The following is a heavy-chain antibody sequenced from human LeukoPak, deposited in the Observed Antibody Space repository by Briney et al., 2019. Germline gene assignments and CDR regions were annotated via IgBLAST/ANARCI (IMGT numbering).Heavy chain of an antibody. V-gene: IGHV6-1*01. J-gene: IGHJ4*02. Sequence: SQTLSLTCAISGDSVSSNSVAWNWIRQSPSRGLEWLGRTCYRSKWYSSYAVSVKSRITINPDTSKNQFSLHLNSVTPEDTAVYYCARTLDGYIDYWGQGTLVTVSS. CDR1: GDSVSSNSVA. D-gene: IGHD3-22*01. CDR2: TCYRSKWYS. CDR3: ARTLDGYIDY.